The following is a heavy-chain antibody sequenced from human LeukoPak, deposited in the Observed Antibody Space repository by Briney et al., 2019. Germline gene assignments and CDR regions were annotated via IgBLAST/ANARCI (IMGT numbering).Heavy chain of an antibody. V-gene: IGHV3-48*03. CDR1: GFTFSSYE. D-gene: IGHD3-10*01. CDR3: ARVTELVAFAY. J-gene: IGHJ4*02. CDR2: ISSSGRTT. Sequence: PGGSLRLSCAASGFTFSSYEMNWVRQAPGQGLEWVSYISSSGRTTYYAHSVKGRFTISRDNAKNSLFLQMDSLRADDTAVYYCARVTELVAFAYWGQGTLVTVSS.